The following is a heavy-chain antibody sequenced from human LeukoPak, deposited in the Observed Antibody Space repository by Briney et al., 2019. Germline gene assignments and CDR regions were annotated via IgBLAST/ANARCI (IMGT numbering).Heavy chain of an antibody. V-gene: IGHV3-21*01. CDR2: ISSSSSYI. CDR3: AYAFGGVINTRFDY. Sequence: GGSLRLSCAASGFTFSSYSMNRVRQAPGKGLEWVSSISSSSSYIYYADSVKGRFTISRDNAKNSLYLQMNSLRAEDTAVYYCAYAFGGVINTRFDYWGQGTLVTVSS. CDR1: GFTFSSYS. J-gene: IGHJ4*02. D-gene: IGHD3-16*01.